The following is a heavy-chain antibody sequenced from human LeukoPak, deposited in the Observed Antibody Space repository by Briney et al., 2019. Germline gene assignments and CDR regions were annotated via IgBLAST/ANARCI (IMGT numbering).Heavy chain of an antibody. V-gene: IGHV3-21*01. CDR3: ARTGFNDAFDI. J-gene: IGHJ3*02. Sequence: GGSLRLSCAASGFTFSNYWMTWVRQAPGKGLEWVSSISSSSSYIYYADSVKGRFTISRDNAKNSLYLQMNSLRAEDTAVYYCARTGFNDAFDIWGQGTMVTVSS. CDR1: GFTFSNYW. CDR2: ISSSSSYI.